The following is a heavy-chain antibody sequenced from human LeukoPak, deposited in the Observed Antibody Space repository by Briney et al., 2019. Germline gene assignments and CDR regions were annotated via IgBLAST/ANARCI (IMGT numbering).Heavy chain of an antibody. V-gene: IGHV3-23*01. D-gene: IGHD3-3*01. Sequence: GSLRLSCAASGFTFSSYAMSWVRQAPGKGLEWVSSISGNGVNTYYAESVKGRFTISRDNSKNTLFLQMNALRAEDTAIYYCAKDRHGVTSGGQGTLVTVSS. J-gene: IGHJ4*02. CDR3: AKDRHGVTS. CDR1: GFTFSSYA. CDR2: ISGNGVNT.